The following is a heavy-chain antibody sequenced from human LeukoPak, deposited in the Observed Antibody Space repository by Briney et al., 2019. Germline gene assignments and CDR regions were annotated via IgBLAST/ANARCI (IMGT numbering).Heavy chain of an antibody. CDR1: GFTFSTYW. CDR2: INQDGNEK. D-gene: IGHD1-14*01. CDR3: ARDFRNAGDY. J-gene: IGHJ4*02. Sequence: GGSLGLSCVASGFTFSTYWINWVRQAPGKGLEWVAVINQDGNEKYYVDSVKGRFTISRDNAKNSLYLQMNSLRAEDTAVYFCARDFRNAGDYWGQGTLVTVSS. V-gene: IGHV3-7*01.